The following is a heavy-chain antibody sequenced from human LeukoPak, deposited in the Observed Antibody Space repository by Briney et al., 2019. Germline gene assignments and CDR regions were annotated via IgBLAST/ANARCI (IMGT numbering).Heavy chain of an antibody. CDR1: GGSISSGSYY. CDR2: INHSGST. Sequence: PSETLSLTCTVSGGSISSGSYYWSWIRQPPGKGLEWIGEINHSGSTNYNPSLKSRVTMSVDTSKNQFSLKLSSVTAADTAVYYCARGWTNSNNWPDYMDVWGKGTTVTVSS. V-gene: IGHV4-39*07. D-gene: IGHD6-13*01. J-gene: IGHJ6*03. CDR3: ARGWTNSNNWPDYMDV.